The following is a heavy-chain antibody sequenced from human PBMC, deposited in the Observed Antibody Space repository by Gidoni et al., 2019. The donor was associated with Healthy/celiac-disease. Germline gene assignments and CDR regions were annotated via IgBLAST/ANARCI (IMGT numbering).Heavy chain of an antibody. CDR1: AFTFSSYG. V-gene: IGHV3-30*18. CDR2: ISYDGSNK. J-gene: IGHJ4*02. CDR3: AKDGGGITYYFDY. D-gene: IGHD3-16*02. Sequence: QVQLVESGGGVVQPGRSLRLSCAASAFTFSSYGMHWVRQAPGKGLEWVAVISYDGSNKYYADSVKGRFTISRDNSKNTLYLQMNSLRAEDTAVYYCAKDGGGITYYFDYWGQGTLVTVSS.